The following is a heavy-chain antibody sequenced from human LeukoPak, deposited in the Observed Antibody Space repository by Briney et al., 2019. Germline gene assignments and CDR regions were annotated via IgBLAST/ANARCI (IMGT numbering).Heavy chain of an antibody. CDR2: ISSSSSTI. CDR3: ARGSKRSTTDY. V-gene: IGHV3-48*04. CDR1: GFTFSSYW. J-gene: IGHJ4*02. Sequence: GGSLRLSCEASGFTFSSYWMHWVRQAPGKGLEWVSYISSSSSTIYYADSVKGRFTISRDNAKNSLCLQMSSLRAEDTAVYYCARGSKRSTTDYWGQGTLVTVSS. D-gene: IGHD2-2*01.